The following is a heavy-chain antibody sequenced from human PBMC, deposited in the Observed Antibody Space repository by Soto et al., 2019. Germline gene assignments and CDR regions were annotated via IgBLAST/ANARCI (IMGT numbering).Heavy chain of an antibody. J-gene: IGHJ6*02. V-gene: IGHV1-18*01. CDR2: ISAYNGNT. CDR1: GYTFTSYG. Sequence: ASVKVSCKASGYTFTSYGISWVRQAPGQGLGWMGWISAYNGNTNYAQKLQGRVTMTTDTSTSTAYMELRSLRSDDTAVYYCARDLVVAAYSPEFYYYYGMDVWGQGTTVTVSS. D-gene: IGHD2-15*01. CDR3: ARDLVVAAYSPEFYYYYGMDV.